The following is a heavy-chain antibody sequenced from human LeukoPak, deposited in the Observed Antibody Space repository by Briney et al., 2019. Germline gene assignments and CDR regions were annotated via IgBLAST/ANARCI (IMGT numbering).Heavy chain of an antibody. CDR1: GGSISSGGYY. CDR3: ARSSTRVWIQLWSSGAFDI. CDR2: IYYSGST. D-gene: IGHD5-18*01. J-gene: IGHJ3*02. V-gene: IGHV4-31*03. Sequence: SQTLSLTSTVSGGSISSGGYYRSWIRQHPGKGLEWIGYIYYSGSTYYNPSLKSRVTISVDTSKNQFSLKLSSVTAADTAVYYCARSSTRVWIQLWSSGAFDIWGQGTMVTVSS.